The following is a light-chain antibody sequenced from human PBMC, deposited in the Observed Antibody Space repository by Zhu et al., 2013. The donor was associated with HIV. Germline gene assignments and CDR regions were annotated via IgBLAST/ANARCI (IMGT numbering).Light chain of an antibody. Sequence: EIILTQSPATLSLSPGQRGTVSCRASQNVGTYLAWYQQKPGQAPRLLIHAAFNRDTGIPDRFSGSGSGTNFTLTIDRVQPEDFAIYYCQQYGSSPYSFGQGTRLEL. V-gene: IGKV3-20*01. CDR1: QNVGTY. CDR2: AAF. CDR3: QQYGSSPYS. J-gene: IGKJ2*03.